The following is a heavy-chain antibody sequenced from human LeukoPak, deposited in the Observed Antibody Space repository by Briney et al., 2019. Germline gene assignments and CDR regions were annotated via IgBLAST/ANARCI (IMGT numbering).Heavy chain of an antibody. CDR1: GGSISSYY. CDR3: ARDSDSGSYSYFDY. D-gene: IGHD1-26*01. Sequence: SETLSLTCTVSGGSISSYYWSWIRQPPGKGLEWIGYIYYSGSTNYNPSLKSRVTISVDTSKNQFSLKLNSVTAADTAVYYCARDSDSGSYSYFDYWGQGTLVTVSS. CDR2: IYYSGST. V-gene: IGHV4-59*01. J-gene: IGHJ4*02.